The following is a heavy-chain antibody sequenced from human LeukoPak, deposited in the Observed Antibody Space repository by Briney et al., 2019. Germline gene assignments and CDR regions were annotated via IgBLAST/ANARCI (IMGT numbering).Heavy chain of an antibody. CDR3: ATDVAYCGGDCPDDLDY. J-gene: IGHJ4*02. CDR1: GFTFSSYA. D-gene: IGHD2-21*02. CDR2: ISGSGGST. V-gene: IGHV3-23*01. Sequence: PGGSLRLFCAASGFTFSSYAMSWVRQAPGKGLEWVSAISGSGGSTYYADSVKGRFTISRDNSKNTLYLQMNSLRAEDTAVYYCATDVAYCGGDCPDDLDYWGQGTLVTVSS.